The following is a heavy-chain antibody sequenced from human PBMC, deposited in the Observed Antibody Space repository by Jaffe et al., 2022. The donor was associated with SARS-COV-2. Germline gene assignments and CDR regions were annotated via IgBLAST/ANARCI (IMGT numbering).Heavy chain of an antibody. J-gene: IGHJ6*02. CDR3: ARDRKYQLLSAYGMDV. D-gene: IGHD2-2*01. CDR2: ISSSSGSTI. CDR1: GFTFSNYE. V-gene: IGHV3-48*03. Sequence: EVQLVESGGGLVQPGGSLRLSCAASGFTFSNYEMNWVRQAPGKGLEWVSYISSSSGSTIYYADSVKGRFTISRDNAKNSLYLQMNSLRAEDTAVYYCARDRKYQLLSAYGMDVWGQGTTVTVSS.